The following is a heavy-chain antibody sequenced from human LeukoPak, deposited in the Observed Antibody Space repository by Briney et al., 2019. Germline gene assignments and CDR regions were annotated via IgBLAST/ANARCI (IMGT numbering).Heavy chain of an antibody. CDR1: RFTFSSYA. CDR2: ISYEGSNK. V-gene: IGHV3-30*04. CDR3: ARGGKSGGWSHSDY. D-gene: IGHD6-19*01. Sequence: QLGRSLRLSCAASRFTFSSYAMHGVGQAPGKGLEGVAVISYEGSNKYYPDSVKGRFTISRDNSKNTLYLQMNSLRAEDTAVYYCARGGKSGGWSHSDYWGQGTLVTVSS. J-gene: IGHJ4*02.